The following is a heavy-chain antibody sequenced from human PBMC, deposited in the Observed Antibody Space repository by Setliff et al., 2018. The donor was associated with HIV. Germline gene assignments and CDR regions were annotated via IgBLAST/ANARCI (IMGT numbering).Heavy chain of an antibody. CDR3: ARAIRLLSRGSGSHHAFDI. V-gene: IGHV4-39*07. CDR2: IYYSGST. D-gene: IGHD3-10*01. CDR1: GGSISSSSYY. J-gene: IGHJ3*02. Sequence: SETLSLTCTVSGGSISSSSYYWGWIRQPPGKGLEWIGSIYYSGSTYYNPSLESRVTISVDASKNQFSLKLSSVTAADTAVYYCARAIRLLSRGSGSHHAFDIWGQGTMVTVSS.